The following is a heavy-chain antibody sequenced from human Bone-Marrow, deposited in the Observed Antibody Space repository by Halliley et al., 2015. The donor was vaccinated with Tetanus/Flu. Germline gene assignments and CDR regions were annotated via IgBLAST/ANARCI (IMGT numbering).Heavy chain of an antibody. J-gene: IGHJ4*02. CDR1: GLTFSDHY. CDR3: ARYTTIVGNDV. CDR2: SRNKPNSYTT. D-gene: IGHD1-26*01. Sequence: SLRLSCVAPGLTFSDHYMDWVRQAPGKGLEWVGRSRNKPNSYTTEYAASVKGRFTISRDESKNSLYLQMNSLKKEDTAVYYCARYTTIVGNDVWGQGTLVTVSS. V-gene: IGHV3-72*01.